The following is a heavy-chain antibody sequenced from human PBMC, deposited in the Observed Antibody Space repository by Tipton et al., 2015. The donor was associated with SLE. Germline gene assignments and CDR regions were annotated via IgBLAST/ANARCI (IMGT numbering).Heavy chain of an antibody. CDR1: GGSISSSSYY. CDR3: ARDYSPEAYFDY. J-gene: IGHJ4*02. CDR2: IYHSGST. D-gene: IGHD6-13*01. Sequence: PGLVKPSETLSLTCTVSGGSISSSSYYWDWIRQPPGEGLEWIGSIYHSGSTYYNPSLKSRVTISVDTSKNQFSLKLSSVTAADTAVYYCARDYSPEAYFDYWGQGTLVTVSS. V-gene: IGHV4-39*07.